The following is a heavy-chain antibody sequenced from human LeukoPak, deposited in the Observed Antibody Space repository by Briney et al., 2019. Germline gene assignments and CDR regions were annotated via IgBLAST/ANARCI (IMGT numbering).Heavy chain of an antibody. CDR1: GFTFSGSA. V-gene: IGHV3-73*01. D-gene: IGHD1-26*01. CDR2: ISSRANSYAT. CDR3: TTRPHIVGATTFDY. Sequence: PGGSLRLSCAASGFTFSGSAMHWVRQASGKGLEWVGRISSRANSYATAYAASVKGRFTISRDDSKNTAYLQMNSLKTEDTAVYYCTTRPHIVGATTFDYWGQGTLVTVSS. J-gene: IGHJ4*02.